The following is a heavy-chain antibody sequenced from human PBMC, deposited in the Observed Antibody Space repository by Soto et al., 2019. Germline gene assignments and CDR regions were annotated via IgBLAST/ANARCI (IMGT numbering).Heavy chain of an antibody. V-gene: IGHV3-21*01. CDR1: GFTFTRYS. CDR3: ARESEDLTSNFDY. J-gene: IGHJ4*02. Sequence: EVQLVESGGGLVKPGGSLRLSCAASGFTFTRYSMNWVRHAPGKGLEWVSSISSTNNYIYYADSMKGRFTASRDNAKNSVYLEMNSLSAEDTAVYYCARESEDLTSNFDYWGQGTLVTVSS. CDR2: ISSTNNYI.